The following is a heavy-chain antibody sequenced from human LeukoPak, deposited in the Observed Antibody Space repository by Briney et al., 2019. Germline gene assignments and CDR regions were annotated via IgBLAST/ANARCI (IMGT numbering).Heavy chain of an antibody. D-gene: IGHD3-10*01. V-gene: IGHV1-46*01. J-gene: IGHJ3*02. CDR1: GYTFTSDY. CDR2: INPSGSST. CDR3: ARNLWFGESSDAFDM. Sequence: ASVKVSCKASGYTFTSDYMHWVRQAPGRGLEWMGIINPSGSSTSYAQKFQGRVTMTRDTSISTAYMDMSSLRSDDTAVYYCARNLWFGESSDAFDMWGQGTMVTVSS.